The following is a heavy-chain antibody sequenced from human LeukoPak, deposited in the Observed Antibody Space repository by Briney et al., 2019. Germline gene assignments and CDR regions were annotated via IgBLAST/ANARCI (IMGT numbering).Heavy chain of an antibody. CDR2: IYYSGST. CDR3: ARVTGYVMEDYFDY. J-gene: IGHJ4*02. V-gene: IGHV4-39*07. Sequence: PSETLSLTCTVSGGSISSSSHYWGWIRQPPGKGLEWIGSIYYSGSTYYNPFLKSRVTISVDTSKNQFSLRLSSVTAADTAVYYCARVTGYVMEDYFDYWGQGTLVTVSS. CDR1: GGSISSSSHY. D-gene: IGHD6-13*01.